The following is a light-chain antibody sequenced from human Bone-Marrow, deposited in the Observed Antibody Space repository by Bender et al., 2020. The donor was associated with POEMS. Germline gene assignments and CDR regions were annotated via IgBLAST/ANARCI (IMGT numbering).Light chain of an antibody. CDR1: SSNIGTNH. CDR3: AAWEDSLNGWV. Sequence: QSVLTQPPSASGTPGQRVTISCSGTSSNIGTNHENCYHQLPAAAPTLLIYMDIRRPSGVAARRFGSNSATSAAFAISCLLPADEADYYCAAWEDSLNGWVFGGGTKLTVL. J-gene: IGLJ3*02. V-gene: IGLV1-44*01. CDR2: MDI.